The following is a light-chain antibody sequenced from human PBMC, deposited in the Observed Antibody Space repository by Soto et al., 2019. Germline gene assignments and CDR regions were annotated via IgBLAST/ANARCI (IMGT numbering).Light chain of an antibody. CDR1: ESISSHY. CDR3: QGFGDSPFT. V-gene: IGKV3-20*01. J-gene: IGKJ3*01. Sequence: EVVLMQSPDTLSLSPGERATLSCRASESISSHYIAWYQHKPGQAPRLLIFGASTRATGIPDRFSGSWSGTDFTLTISGLEPEDFAMHYCQGFGDSPFTFGPGTKVDIQ. CDR2: GAS.